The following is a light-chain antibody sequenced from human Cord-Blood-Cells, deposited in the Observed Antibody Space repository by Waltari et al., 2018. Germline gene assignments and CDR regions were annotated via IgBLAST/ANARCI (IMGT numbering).Light chain of an antibody. J-gene: IGLJ1*01. Sequence: SSELTPDPAVSGALGQTVRITSQGGSLTSYYARWYQQKPGQAPVLVIYGKNNRPSGIPDRFSGSSSGNTASLTITGAQAEDEADYYCNSRDSSGNHYVFGTGTKVTVL. CDR2: GKN. CDR3: NSRDSSGNHYV. V-gene: IGLV3-19*01. CDR1: SLTSYY.